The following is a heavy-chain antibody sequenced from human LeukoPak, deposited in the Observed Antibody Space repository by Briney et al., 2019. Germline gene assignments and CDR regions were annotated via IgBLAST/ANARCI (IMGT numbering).Heavy chain of an antibody. D-gene: IGHD1-26*01. J-gene: IGHJ4*02. Sequence: KAGGSLRLSCAASGFTFSSYSMNWVRQAPGKGLEWVSSISSSSSYIYYADSVKGQFTISRDNAKNSLYLQMNSLRAEDTAVYYCARGSGSYRTFDYWGQGTLVTVSS. CDR1: GFTFSSYS. V-gene: IGHV3-21*01. CDR3: ARGSGSYRTFDY. CDR2: ISSSSSYI.